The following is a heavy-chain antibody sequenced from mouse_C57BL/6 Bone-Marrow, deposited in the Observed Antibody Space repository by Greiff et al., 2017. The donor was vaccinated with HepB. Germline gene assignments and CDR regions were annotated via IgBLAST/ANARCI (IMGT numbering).Heavy chain of an antibody. CDR2: FQPNSGST. Sequence: VQLQHPGAELVKPGASVKLSCKASGYTLTSYWMHWVKQRPGQGREWIGMFQPNSGSTNYNEKLKSKATPTVDKSSSTAYMQLSSLTSEDSAVYYCTRRGIYDYALYYWGQGTTLTVSS. CDR1: GYTLTSYW. J-gene: IGHJ2*01. CDR3: TRRGIYDYALYY. D-gene: IGHD2-4*01. V-gene: IGHV1-64*01.